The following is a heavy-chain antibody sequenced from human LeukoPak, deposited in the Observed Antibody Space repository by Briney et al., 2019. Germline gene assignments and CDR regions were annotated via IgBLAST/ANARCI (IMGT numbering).Heavy chain of an antibody. CDR2: ISSSSSYI. CDR1: GFTFSSCS. Sequence: GSLRLSCAASGFTFSSCSMNWVRQAPGKGLEWVSSISSSSSYIYYADSVKGRFTISRDNAKNSLYLQMNSLGADDTAVYYCAREAADNSGYSFDYWGQGTQVTVSS. V-gene: IGHV3-21*01. J-gene: IGHJ4*02. D-gene: IGHD3-22*01. CDR3: AREAADNSGYSFDY.